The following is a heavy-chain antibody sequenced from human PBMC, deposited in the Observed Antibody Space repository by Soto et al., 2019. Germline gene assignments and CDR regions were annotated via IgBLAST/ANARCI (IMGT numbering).Heavy chain of an antibody. Sequence: HPGGSLRLSCAASGFTFSSYAMSWVRQAPGKGLEWVSAISGSGGSTYYADSVKGRFTISRDNSKNTLYLQMNSLRAEDTAVYYCAKDRDRRYTIFGVVINRPYYFDYWAQGTLVTVSS. D-gene: IGHD3-3*01. CDR2: ISGSGGST. V-gene: IGHV3-23*01. CDR3: AKDRDRRYTIFGVVINRPYYFDY. J-gene: IGHJ4*02. CDR1: GFTFSSYA.